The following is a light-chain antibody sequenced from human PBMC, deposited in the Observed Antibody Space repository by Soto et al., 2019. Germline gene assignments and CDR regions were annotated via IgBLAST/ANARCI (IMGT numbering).Light chain of an antibody. CDR2: GAS. V-gene: IGKV1-39*01. J-gene: IGKJ4*01. CDR1: QTITYY. Sequence: DIQMTQSPSSLSASVGDRVTITCRASQTITYYLNWYQQKPGKAPKLLIYGASSLQSGVPSRFSGRGSRTDFTLTITSLQLEDLATYFCQQSYITPLAFGGGTKVEI. CDR3: QQSYITPLA.